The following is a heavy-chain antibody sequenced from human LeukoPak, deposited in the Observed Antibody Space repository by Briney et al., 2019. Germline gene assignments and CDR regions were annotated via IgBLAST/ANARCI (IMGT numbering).Heavy chain of an antibody. CDR1: GFTFSSYW. CDR2: IKQDGSEK. D-gene: IGHD3-10*01. Sequence: GGSLRLSCVASGFTFSSYWMSWVRQAPGKGLEWVANIKQDGSEKYNVDSVKGRSTISRDNAKNSLYLQMNSLRAEDTAVYYCARDPSGGAFDIWGQGTMVTVSS. CDR3: ARDPSGGAFDI. V-gene: IGHV3-7*01. J-gene: IGHJ3*02.